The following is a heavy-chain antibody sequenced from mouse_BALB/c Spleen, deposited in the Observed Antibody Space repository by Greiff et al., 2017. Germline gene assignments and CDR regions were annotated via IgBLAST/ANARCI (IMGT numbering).Heavy chain of an antibody. CDR1: GYTFTDYE. CDR3: KRWTVVAWDY. V-gene: IGHV1-15*01. D-gene: IGHD1-1*01. Sequence: VKLQESGAELVRPGASVTLSCKASGYTFTDYEMYWVKQTPVHGLELIGAIDPDTGGTAYNQKVKGKSTLTADKSSSTVYMELRSLTSEDSAVYYYKRWTVVAWDYWGQGTSVTVSS. CDR2: IDPDTGGT. J-gene: IGHJ4*01.